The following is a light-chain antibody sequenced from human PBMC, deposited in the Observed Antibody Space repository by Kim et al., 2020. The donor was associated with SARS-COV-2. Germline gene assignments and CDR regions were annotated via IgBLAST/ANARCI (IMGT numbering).Light chain of an antibody. CDR2: SNN. CDR3: AAWDDSLSGWV. J-gene: IGLJ3*02. Sequence: GQRVTISCSGSSSNIGTEYVYWYQQLPGTAPRLLIYSNNYRPSGVPDRFSGSKSGTSASLAISGLRSEDEADYYCAAWDDSLSGWVFGGGTKLTVL. V-gene: IGLV1-47*02. CDR1: SSNIGTEY.